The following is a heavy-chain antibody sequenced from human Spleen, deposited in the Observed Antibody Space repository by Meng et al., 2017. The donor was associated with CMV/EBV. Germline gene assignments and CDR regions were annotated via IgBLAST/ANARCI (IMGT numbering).Heavy chain of an antibody. CDR2: IYPGDSDT. CDR1: GYNFATYW. CDR3: ARHAVFYYGSESHFDP. Sequence: GYNFATYWIAWVRQMSGKGLEWMGIIYPGDSDTRYNPSFQGQVTISADKSMSTAYLHWSSLKASDTAIYYCARHAVFYYGSESHFDPWGQGTLVTVSS. J-gene: IGHJ5*02. V-gene: IGHV5-51*01. D-gene: IGHD3-10*01.